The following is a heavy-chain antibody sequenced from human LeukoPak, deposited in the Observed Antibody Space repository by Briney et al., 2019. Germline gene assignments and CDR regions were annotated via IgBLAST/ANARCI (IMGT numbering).Heavy chain of an antibody. CDR3: ARDLGYCSGGSCYARSDY. Sequence: GGSLRLSCAASGFTFSDYYMSWIRQAPGKGLEWVSYISSGGSTIYYADSVKGRFTISRDNAKNSLYLQMNSLRAEDTAVYYCARDLGYCSGGSCYARSDYWGQGTLVTVSS. CDR1: GFTFSDYY. J-gene: IGHJ4*02. V-gene: IGHV3-11*01. CDR2: ISSGGSTI. D-gene: IGHD2-15*01.